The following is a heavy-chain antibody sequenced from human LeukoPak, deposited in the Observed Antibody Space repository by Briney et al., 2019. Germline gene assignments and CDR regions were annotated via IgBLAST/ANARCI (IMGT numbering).Heavy chain of an antibody. CDR3: ARAEGVNYDFWSENWFDP. J-gene: IGHJ5*02. CDR1: GFTFGSYA. Sequence: GGSLRLSCAASGFTFGSYAMHWVRQAPGKGLEWVAVISYDGSNKYYADSVKGRFTISRDNSKNTLYLQMNSLRAEDTAVYYCARAEGVNYDFWSENWFDPWGQGTLVTVSS. V-gene: IGHV3-30-3*01. CDR2: ISYDGSNK. D-gene: IGHD3-3*01.